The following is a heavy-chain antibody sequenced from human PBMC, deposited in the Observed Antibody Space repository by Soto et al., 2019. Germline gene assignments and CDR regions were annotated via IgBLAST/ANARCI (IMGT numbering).Heavy chain of an antibody. Sequence: ASVKVSCKASGYTFTSYGIHWVRQAPGQSLEWMGCINAANGDTKYSPKFQGRVTITRDTSASTAYMELSSLRSEDTAVYYCVRRHVSATGIDWFDPGGQGTLVTVSS. CDR3: VRRHVSATGIDWFDP. CDR2: INAANGDT. D-gene: IGHD6-13*01. V-gene: IGHV1-3*01. J-gene: IGHJ5*02. CDR1: GYTFTSYG.